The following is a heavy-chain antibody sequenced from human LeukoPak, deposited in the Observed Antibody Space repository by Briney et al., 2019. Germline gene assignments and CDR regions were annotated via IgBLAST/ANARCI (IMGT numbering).Heavy chain of an antibody. CDR3: ARDHYYDFWSGYDY. CDR1: GFTFSDYY. Sequence: PGGSLRLSCAASGFTFSDYYMSWIRQAPGKGLEWVSYISSSGSIIYYADSVKGRFTISRDNAKNSLYLQMNSLRAEDTAVYYCARDHYYDFWSGYDYWGQGTLVTVSS. D-gene: IGHD3-3*01. J-gene: IGHJ4*02. CDR2: ISSSGSII. V-gene: IGHV3-11*04.